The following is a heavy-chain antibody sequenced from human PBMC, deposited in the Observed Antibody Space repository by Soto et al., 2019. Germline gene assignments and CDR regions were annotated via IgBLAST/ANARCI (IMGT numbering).Heavy chain of an antibody. Sequence: PSETLSLTCAVSGGSISSSNWWSWVRQPPGKGLEWIGSIYYSGSTYYNPSLKSRVTISVDTSKNQFSLKLSSVTAADTAVYYCARVPDPLYYYDSSGPLDYWGQGTLVTVSS. CDR3: ARVPDPLYYYDSSGPLDY. J-gene: IGHJ4*02. CDR2: IYYSGST. CDR1: GGSISSSNW. V-gene: IGHV4-4*02. D-gene: IGHD3-22*01.